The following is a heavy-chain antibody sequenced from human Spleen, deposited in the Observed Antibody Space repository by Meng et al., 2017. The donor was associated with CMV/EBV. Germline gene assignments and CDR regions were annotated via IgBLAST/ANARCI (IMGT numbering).Heavy chain of an antibody. V-gene: IGHV3-7*01. J-gene: IGHJ4*02. CDR3: ASREGGY. Sequence: GESLKISCTASGFTFSDHWMNWVRQAPGKGLEWVANTNEDGGWKSYVDAVRGRFTVSRDNAKNSLYLQMNSLRAEDTAVYYCASREGGYWGQGTLVTVSS. CDR1: GFTFSDHW. D-gene: IGHD3-10*01. CDR2: TNEDGGWK.